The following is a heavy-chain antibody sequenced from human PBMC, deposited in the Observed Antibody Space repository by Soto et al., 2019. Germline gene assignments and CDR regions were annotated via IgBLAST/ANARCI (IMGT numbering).Heavy chain of an antibody. CDR3: ARSMAIFGVVTPSNYYYYYYMDV. CDR1: GYTFTSYA. CDR2: VNAGNGNT. Sequence: VSVKLYCQAAGYTFTSYAMHWVRQAPGQRLEWMGWVNAGNGNTKYSQKFQGRVTITRDTSASTAYMELSSLRSEDTAVYYCARSMAIFGVVTPSNYYYYYYMDVWGKGTTVTVSS. V-gene: IGHV1-3*01. D-gene: IGHD3-3*01. J-gene: IGHJ6*03.